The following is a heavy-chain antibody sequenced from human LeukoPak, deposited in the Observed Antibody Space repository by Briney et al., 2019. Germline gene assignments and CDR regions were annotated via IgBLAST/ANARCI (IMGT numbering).Heavy chain of an antibody. D-gene: IGHD2-2*01. CDR1: GGSISSYY. V-gene: IGHV4-4*07. Sequence: NSSETLSLTCTVSGGSISSYYWSWIRQPAGKGLEWIGRIYTSGSTNHNPSLKSRVTMPVDTSKNQFSLKLSSVTAADTAVYYCARDRPEGLCSSTSCYGTYYYYMDVWGKGTTVTVSS. CDR2: IYTSGST. J-gene: IGHJ6*03. CDR3: ARDRPEGLCSSTSCYGTYYYYMDV.